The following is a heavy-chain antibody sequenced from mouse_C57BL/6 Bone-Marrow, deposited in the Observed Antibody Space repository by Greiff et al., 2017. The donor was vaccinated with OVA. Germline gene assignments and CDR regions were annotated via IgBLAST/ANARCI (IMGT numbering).Heavy chain of an antibody. V-gene: IGHV1-61*01. CDR3: ARERTAQATLFAY. CDR2: IYPSDSET. Sequence: VQLQQPGAELVRPGSSVKLSCKASGYTFTSYWMDWVKQRPGQGLEWIGNIYPSDSETHYNQKFKDKATLTVDKSSSTAYMQLSSLTSEDSAVYYCARERTAQATLFAYWGQGTLVTVSA. CDR1: GYTFTSYW. J-gene: IGHJ3*01. D-gene: IGHD3-2*02.